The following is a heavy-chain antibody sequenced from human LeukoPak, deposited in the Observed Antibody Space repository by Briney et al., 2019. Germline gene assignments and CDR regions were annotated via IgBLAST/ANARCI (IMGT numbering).Heavy chain of an antibody. CDR2: FDPEDGET. CDR1: GYTLTESS. J-gene: IGHJ4*02. V-gene: IGHV1-24*01. Sequence: ASVNVSCKVSGYTLTESSMHWVRQAPGKGLEWMGGFDPEDGETIYAQKFQGRVTMTEDTSTDTAYMELSSLRSEDTAVYYCATAPPGFNFGAYDFDYWGQGTLVTVSS. CDR3: ATAPPGFNFGAYDFDY. D-gene: IGHD4/OR15-4a*01.